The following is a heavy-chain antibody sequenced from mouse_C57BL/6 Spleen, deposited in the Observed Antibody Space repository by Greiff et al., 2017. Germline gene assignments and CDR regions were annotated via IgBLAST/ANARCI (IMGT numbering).Heavy chain of an antibody. CDR2: INPSSGYT. CDR1: GYTFTSYW. J-gene: IGHJ4*01. Sequence: VQVVESGAELAKPGASVKLSCKASGYTFTSYWMHWVKQRPGQGLEWIGYINPSSGYTKYNQKFKDKATLTADKSSSTAYMQLSSLTYEDSAVYYCARSLLSRMDYYAIDYWGQGTSVTVSS. V-gene: IGHV1-7*01. D-gene: IGHD2-1*01. CDR3: ARSLLSRMDYYAIDY.